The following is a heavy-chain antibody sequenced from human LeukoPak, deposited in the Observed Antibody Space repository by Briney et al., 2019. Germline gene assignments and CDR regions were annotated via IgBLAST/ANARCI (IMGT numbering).Heavy chain of an antibody. CDR2: ISYDGSNK. Sequence: QPGRSLRLSCAASGFTFSSYAMHWVRQAPGKGLECVAVISYDGSNKYYADSVKGRFTISRDNSKNTLYLQMNSLRAEDTAVYYCARGRGIQLWLVPTDYWGQGTLVTVSS. D-gene: IGHD5-18*01. V-gene: IGHV3-30-3*01. CDR1: GFTFSSYA. CDR3: ARGRGIQLWLVPTDY. J-gene: IGHJ4*02.